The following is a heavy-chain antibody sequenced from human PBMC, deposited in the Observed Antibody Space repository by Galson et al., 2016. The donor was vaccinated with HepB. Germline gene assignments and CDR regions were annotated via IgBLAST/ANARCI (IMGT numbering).Heavy chain of an antibody. V-gene: IGHV4-31*03. J-gene: IGHJ5*02. D-gene: IGHD3-10*01. Sequence: TLSLTCTVSGNSISSANYYWDWVRQHPGKGLEWVGYISYSGSTYYNPSLQSRVAISVDTSKNQFSLRLSSVTAADTAVYYCARGYGPGSSGFDPWGQGTLVTVSS. CDR2: ISYSGST. CDR3: ARGYGPGSSGFDP. CDR1: GNSISSANYY.